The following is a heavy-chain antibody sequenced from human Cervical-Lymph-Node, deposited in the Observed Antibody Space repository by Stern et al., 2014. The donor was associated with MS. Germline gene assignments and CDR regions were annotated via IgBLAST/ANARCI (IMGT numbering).Heavy chain of an antibody. J-gene: IGHJ4*02. CDR3: ARGAEYYYDSSGYYYGLGY. V-gene: IGHV1-69*01. D-gene: IGHD3-22*01. Sequence: DQLVESGAEVKKPGSSVKVSCKASGGTFSSYAISWVRKAHGQGLEWMGGIIPIFGTANYAQKFQGRVTITADESTSTAYMELSSLRSEDTAVYYCARGAEYYYDSSGYYYGLGYWGQGTLVTVSS. CDR1: GGTFSSYA. CDR2: IIPIFGTA.